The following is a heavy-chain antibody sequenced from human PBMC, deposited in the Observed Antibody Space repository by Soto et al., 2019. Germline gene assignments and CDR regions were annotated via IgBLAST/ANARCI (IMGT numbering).Heavy chain of an antibody. CDR3: ARAVANYDFWSGYHRLAGWDGMDV. D-gene: IGHD3-3*01. Sequence: PSETLSLTCTVSGGSISSDDWSWVRQAPGKGLEWIGYIYYSGGTNYNASLKSRVTISVDTSKNQFSLKLSSVTAADTAVYYCARAVANYDFWSGYHRLAGWDGMDVWGQGTTVTVSS. CDR2: IYYSGGT. V-gene: IGHV4-59*01. CDR1: GGSISSDD. J-gene: IGHJ6*02.